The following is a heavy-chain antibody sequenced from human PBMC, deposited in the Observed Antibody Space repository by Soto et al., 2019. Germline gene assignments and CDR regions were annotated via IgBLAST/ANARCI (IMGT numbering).Heavy chain of an antibody. J-gene: IGHJ2*01. V-gene: IGHV3-30-3*01. CDR1: GFTFSSYA. D-gene: IGHD5-18*01. CDR3: ARDWVTRYFDL. CDR2: ISYDGSNE. Sequence: QVQLVESGGGVVQPGRSLRLSCAASGFTFSSYAMHWVRQAPGKGLELVAVISYDGSNEYYADSVKGRFTISRDNSKNTLYLQMNSLRAEDTAVYYCARDWVTRYFDLWGRGTLVTVSS.